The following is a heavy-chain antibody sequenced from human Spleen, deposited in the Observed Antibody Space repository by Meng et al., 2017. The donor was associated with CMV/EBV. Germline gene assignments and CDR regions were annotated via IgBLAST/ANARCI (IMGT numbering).Heavy chain of an antibody. J-gene: IGHJ5*02. CDR3: ARRVQFGRFDP. V-gene: IGHV4-34*01. CDR2: IYYSGST. D-gene: IGHD1-1*01. CDR1: GGSFSGYY. Sequence: SLTCAVYGGSFSGYYWSWIRQPPGKGLEWIGSIYYSGSTYHNPSLKSRVTISVDTSKNQFSLKLSSVTAADTAVYYCARRVQFGRFDPWGQGTLVTVSS.